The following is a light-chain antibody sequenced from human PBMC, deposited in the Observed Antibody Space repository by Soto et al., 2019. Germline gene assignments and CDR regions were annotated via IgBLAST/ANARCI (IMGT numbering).Light chain of an antibody. CDR3: QHYNSYPFT. J-gene: IGKJ3*01. CDR1: QSISSW. V-gene: IGKV1-5*03. CDR2: KAS. Sequence: DIQMTQSPSTLSASVGDRVTITCRASQSISSWLAWYQQKPGKAPKLLIYKASSLESGVPSRFSGSGSGTEFTLTISSLQPDDFATYCCQHYNSYPFTFGPGTKVDIK.